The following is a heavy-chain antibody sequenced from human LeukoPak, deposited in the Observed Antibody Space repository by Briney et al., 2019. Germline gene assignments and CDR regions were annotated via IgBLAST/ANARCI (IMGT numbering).Heavy chain of an antibody. Sequence: SQTLSLICAISGDSVSSNSAVWNWIRQSPSRGLEWLGRTYYGSKWYNDYAVSVKSRITINPDTSKNQFSLKLSSVTAADTAVYYCARRRRIPNYFDYWGQGTLVTVSS. V-gene: IGHV6-1*01. CDR2: TYYGSKWYN. D-gene: IGHD5-18*01. CDR3: ARRRRIPNYFDY. CDR1: GDSVSSNSAV. J-gene: IGHJ4*02.